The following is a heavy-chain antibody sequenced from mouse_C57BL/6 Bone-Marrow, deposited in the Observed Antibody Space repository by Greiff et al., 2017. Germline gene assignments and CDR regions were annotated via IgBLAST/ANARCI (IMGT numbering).Heavy chain of an antibody. CDR1: GFTFSDYY. J-gene: IGHJ1*03. CDR2: INYDGSST. D-gene: IGHD1-1*01. Sequence: EVMLVESEGGLVQPGSSMKLSCTASGFTFSDYYMAWVRQVPEKGLEWVANINYDGSSTYYLDSLKSRFIISRDNAKNILYLQMSSLKSEDTATYYWASVYYYGSSWYFDVWGTGTTVTVSS. V-gene: IGHV5-16*01. CDR3: ASVYYYGSSWYFDV.